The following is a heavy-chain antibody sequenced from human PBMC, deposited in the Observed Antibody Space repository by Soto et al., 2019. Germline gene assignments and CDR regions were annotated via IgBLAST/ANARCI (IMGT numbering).Heavy chain of an antibody. CDR2: ISWNGGRT. CDR3: ARMLAYCSNPSCDVPLYYGVDV. D-gene: IGHD2-2*01. CDR1: GFTFDDYG. J-gene: IGHJ6*02. Sequence: PGGSLRLSCAASGFTFDDYGMSWVRQAPGKGLEWVSGISWNGGRTGYADSVQGRFTISRDNAKNSLYLQLNSLIPEDTALYYCARMLAYCSNPSCDVPLYYGVDVWGQGTTVTVSS. V-gene: IGHV3-20*04.